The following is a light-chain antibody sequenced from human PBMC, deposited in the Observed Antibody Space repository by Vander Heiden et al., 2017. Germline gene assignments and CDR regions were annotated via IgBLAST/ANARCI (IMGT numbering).Light chain of an antibody. CDR3: CSYAGDYTWV. CDR1: SSDIGGYDY. J-gene: IGLJ3*02. Sequence: QSALTQPRSVSGSPEQSVTISCTGTSSDIGGYDYVSWYQQSPGKAPKLLIYDVSKRPSGVPDRFSGSKSGNTASLTISGLQAEAEADYYCCSYAGDYTWVFGGGTKLTV. CDR2: DVS. V-gene: IGLV2-11*01.